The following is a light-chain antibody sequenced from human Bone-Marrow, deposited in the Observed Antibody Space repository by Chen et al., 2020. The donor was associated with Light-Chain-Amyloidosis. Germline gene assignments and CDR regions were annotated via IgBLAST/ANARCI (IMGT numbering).Light chain of an antibody. Sequence: SYVLTQPSSVSVAPGQTATIACGGNNIGSTSVHWYQQTPGQAPLLVVYDDSDRPSGIPERLSGANSGNTATLTIGGVEAGDEADYGCQVWDRSSERPVFGGGTKLTVL. V-gene: IGLV3-21*02. CDR1: NIGSTS. CDR3: QVWDRSSERPV. J-gene: IGLJ3*02. CDR2: DDS.